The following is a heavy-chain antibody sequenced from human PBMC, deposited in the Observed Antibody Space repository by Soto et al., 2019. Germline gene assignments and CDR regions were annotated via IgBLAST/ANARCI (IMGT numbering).Heavy chain of an antibody. CDR1: GFTFSDYY. Sequence: GGSLRLSCAASGFTFSDYYMSWIRQAPGKGLEWVSYISSSSSYTNYADSVKGRFTISRDNAKNSLYLQMNSLRAEDTAVYYCARDGVLTTVTPYGLDYWGQGTLVTVSS. J-gene: IGHJ4*02. D-gene: IGHD4-4*01. CDR2: ISSSSSYT. CDR3: ARDGVLTTVTPYGLDY. V-gene: IGHV3-11*06.